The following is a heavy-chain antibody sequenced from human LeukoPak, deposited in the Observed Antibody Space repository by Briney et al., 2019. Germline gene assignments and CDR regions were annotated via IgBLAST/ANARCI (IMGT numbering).Heavy chain of an antibody. V-gene: IGHV3-48*02. CDR3: ARAVGPFDF. Sequence: PGGSLRLSCAASGFSFSDYSMNWVRQAPGKGLEWVSYISSSGDTIYYRDSVKGRFTISRDNAKNSLYLQMNSLRDEDTAVYYCARAVGPFDFWGPGTIVIVSS. CDR2: ISSSGDTI. J-gene: IGHJ3*01. CDR1: GFSFSDYS.